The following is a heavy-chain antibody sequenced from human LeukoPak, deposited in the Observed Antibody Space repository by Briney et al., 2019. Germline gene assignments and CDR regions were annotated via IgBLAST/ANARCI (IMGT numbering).Heavy chain of an antibody. CDR2: INDSGST. V-gene: IGHV4-59*08. J-gene: IGHJ6*02. CDR1: GASISTYY. D-gene: IGHD3-10*02. CDR3: ARQMFLGGMDV. Sequence: PSETLSLTCTVSGASISTYYWSWIQQPPGQGLEWIGYINDSGSTSYNPSLKSRATISVDTSKSHFSLKLSSVTAADTAVYYCARQMFLGGMDVWGQGTTVAVSS.